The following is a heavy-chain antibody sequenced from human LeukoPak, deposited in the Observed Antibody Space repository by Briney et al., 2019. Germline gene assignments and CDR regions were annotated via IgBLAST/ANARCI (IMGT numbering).Heavy chain of an antibody. CDR1: GGTFSSYA. CDR2: MNPNSGNT. V-gene: IGHV1-8*02. CDR3: HCLAGYYYYYGMDV. D-gene: IGHD5/OR15-5a*01. J-gene: IGHJ6*02. Sequence: ASVKVSCKASGGTFSSYAINWVRQATGQGLEWMGWMNPNSGNTGYAQKFQGRVTMTRNTSISTAYMELSSLRSEDTAVYYCHCLAGYYYYYGMDVWGQGTTVTVSS.